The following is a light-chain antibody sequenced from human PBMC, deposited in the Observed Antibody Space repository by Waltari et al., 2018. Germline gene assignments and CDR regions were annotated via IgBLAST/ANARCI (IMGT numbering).Light chain of an antibody. Sequence: QSALTQPASVSGSPGQSITISCTGTNSDIGNYNLVSWYQQYPGKAPKLVIYEDSQRPSGVSHRFSGSKSGNTASLTISGLQADDESDFHCSSFATSGIWVFGGGTK. CDR2: EDS. V-gene: IGLV2-23*01. J-gene: IGLJ3*02. CDR1: NSDIGNYNL. CDR3: SSFATSGIWV.